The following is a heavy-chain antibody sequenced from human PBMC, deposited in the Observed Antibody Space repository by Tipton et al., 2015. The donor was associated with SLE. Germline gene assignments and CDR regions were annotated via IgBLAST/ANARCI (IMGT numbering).Heavy chain of an antibody. CDR2: IYYGGGT. D-gene: IGHD5-12*01. CDR1: RGSFSGYY. CDR3: AREYSGYDYRTFDH. Sequence: TLSLTCAVYRGSFSGYYWSWIRRPPGKGLEWIGNIYYGGGTYYNPSLKSRVTISVDTSKNQFSLKLRSVTAADTAVYYCAREYSGYDYRTFDHWGQGTLVTVSS. V-gene: IGHV4-34*01. J-gene: IGHJ4*02.